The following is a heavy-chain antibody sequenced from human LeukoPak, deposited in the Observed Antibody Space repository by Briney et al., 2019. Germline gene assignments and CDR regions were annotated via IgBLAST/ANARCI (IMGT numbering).Heavy chain of an antibody. J-gene: IGHJ4*01. D-gene: IGHD2-2*02. CDR2: TNPADGVT. CDR1: GFTFSSYA. Sequence: GGSLRLSCAASGFTFSSYAMSWVRQAPGKGLEWVSATNPADGVTYYADSVQGRFTISRDNSKNSLYLQMNSLRVEDTAVYYCAKGYRLFDFWGHGALVTVSS. V-gene: IGHV3-23*01. CDR3: AKGYRLFDF.